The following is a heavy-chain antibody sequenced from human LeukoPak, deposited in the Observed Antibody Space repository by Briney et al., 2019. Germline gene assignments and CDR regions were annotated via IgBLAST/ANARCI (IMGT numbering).Heavy chain of an antibody. CDR2: FDPEDGAR. D-gene: IGHD5-18*01. CDR3: ATGYTYDYSLY. J-gene: IGHJ4*02. Sequence: SVKVSCKVSGDTVTGFSIHWVRQAPGHGLEWMGGFDPEDGARIFAQKFQGRVTMTEDTSTDTAYMDLSSLRSEDTAVYYCATGYTYDYSLYWGQGTLVTVSS. CDR1: GDTVTGFS. V-gene: IGHV1-24*01.